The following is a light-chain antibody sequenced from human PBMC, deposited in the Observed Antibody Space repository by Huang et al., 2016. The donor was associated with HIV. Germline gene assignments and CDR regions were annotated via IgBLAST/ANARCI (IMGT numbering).Light chain of an antibody. CDR3: HQGSSLPLT. J-gene: IGKJ1*01. Sequence: EIVMTQSPEFQSVNPKEKVTITCRASQSIGSSLHWYQQKPDQSPKLLIKYASQSIPGVPSRFSGSESGTDFTLTIDSLEAEDAATYYCHQGSSLPLTFGQGTKVEIK. CDR1: QSIGSS. CDR2: YAS. V-gene: IGKV6-21*02.